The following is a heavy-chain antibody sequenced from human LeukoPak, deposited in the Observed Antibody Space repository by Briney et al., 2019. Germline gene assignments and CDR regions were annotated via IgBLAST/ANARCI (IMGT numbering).Heavy chain of an antibody. D-gene: IGHD2-15*01. J-gene: IGHJ3*02. Sequence: ASVNVSCMASGYTFTSYYMHWVRQAPGQGLEWMGIINPSGGSTSYAQKFQGRVTMTRDTSTSTVYMELSSLRSEDTAVYYCARGGWVDCSGGSCYQGAFDIWGQGTMVTVSS. CDR1: GYTFTSYY. CDR2: INPSGGST. CDR3: ARGGWVDCSGGSCYQGAFDI. V-gene: IGHV1-46*01.